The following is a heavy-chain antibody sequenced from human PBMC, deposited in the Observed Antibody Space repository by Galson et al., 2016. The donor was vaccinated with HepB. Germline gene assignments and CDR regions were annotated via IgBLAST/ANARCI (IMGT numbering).Heavy chain of an antibody. V-gene: IGHV4-4*02. CDR1: GDSISNDIW. J-gene: IGHJ4*02. CDR2: IFHTGSA. D-gene: IGHD1-26*01. CDR3: VRGGTYYLSF. Sequence: SETLSLTCAVSGDSISNDIWWSWVRQPPGKGLEWIGEIFHTGSANYNPSLKSRVTISADKSKNRLSLTLRSVTAADTAVYYCVRGGTYYLSFWGQGTLVTVSS.